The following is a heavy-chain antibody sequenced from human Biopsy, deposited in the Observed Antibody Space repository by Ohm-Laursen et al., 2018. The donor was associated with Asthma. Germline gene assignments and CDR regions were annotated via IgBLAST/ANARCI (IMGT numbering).Heavy chain of an antibody. CDR2: INAANGNT. D-gene: IGHD3-9*01. J-gene: IGHJ3*02. CDR3: ARTYFDFLTGQVHDAFAM. Sequence: ASVKVSCKASGYTFINYAIHWVRQAPGHSLEWMGWINAANGNTKYSQKFQRRLTISRDTSASTAYMDLSSLRSEDTAVYYCARTYFDFLTGQVHDAFAMWGQGTMVTVSS. CDR1: GYTFINYA. V-gene: IGHV1-3*01.